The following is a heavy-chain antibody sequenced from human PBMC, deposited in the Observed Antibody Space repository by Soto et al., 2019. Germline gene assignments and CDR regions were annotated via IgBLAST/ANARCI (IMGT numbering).Heavy chain of an antibody. Sequence: GGSLRLSCAASGFTFSSYAMSWVRQAPGKGLEWVSAISGSGGSTYYADSVKGRFTISRDNSKNTLYLQMNSLRAEDTAVNYCAKAPDDYSNYYYYGRDVWGQGTTVTVSS. CDR1: GFTFSSYA. CDR3: AKAPDDYSNYYYYGRDV. V-gene: IGHV3-23*01. CDR2: ISGSGGST. J-gene: IGHJ6*02. D-gene: IGHD4-4*01.